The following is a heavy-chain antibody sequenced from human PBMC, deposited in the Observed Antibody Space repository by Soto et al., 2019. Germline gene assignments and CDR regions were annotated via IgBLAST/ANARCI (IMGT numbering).Heavy chain of an antibody. D-gene: IGHD6-13*01. J-gene: IGHJ6*02. CDR2: IYYSGST. Sequence: SETLSLTCTVSGGSINSGGYYWSWIRQHPGKGLEWIGYIYYSGSTYYNPSLKSRVTISVDTSKNQFSLKLSSVTAADTAVYYCAREVLGYSSSWRYYYGMDVWGQGTTVTVSS. CDR3: AREVLGYSSSWRYYYGMDV. CDR1: GGSINSGGYY. V-gene: IGHV4-31*03.